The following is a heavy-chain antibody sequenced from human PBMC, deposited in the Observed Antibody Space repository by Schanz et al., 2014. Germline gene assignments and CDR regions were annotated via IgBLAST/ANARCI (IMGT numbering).Heavy chain of an antibody. CDR1: GFTFSTHA. CDR2: ISGDHRNT. D-gene: IGHD6-13*01. V-gene: IGHV3-23*04. Sequence: EVQLVESGGGLIQPGGSLRLSCAASGFTFSTHAMSWVRQAPGKGLEWVSSISGDHRNTFYADSVKGRFTMSRDNSKNTLYLQMNSLRAGDAAVYYCARGLIAAAGCDYWGQGTLXTVSS. J-gene: IGHJ4*02. CDR3: ARGLIAAAGCDY.